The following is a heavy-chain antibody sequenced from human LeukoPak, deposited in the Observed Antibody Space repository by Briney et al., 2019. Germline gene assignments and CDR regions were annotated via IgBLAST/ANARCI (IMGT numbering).Heavy chain of an antibody. J-gene: IGHJ3*02. V-gene: IGHV3-30*18. CDR3: AKDLGGSGAHDAFDI. CDR2: ISYDGSNK. Sequence: PGGSLRLSCAASGFTFSSYGMHWVRQAPGKGLEWVAVISYDGSNKYYADSVKGRFTISRDNSKNTLYLQMNSLRAEDTAVYYCAKDLGGSGAHDAFDIWGQGTMVTVSS. CDR1: GFTFSSYG. D-gene: IGHD3-10*01.